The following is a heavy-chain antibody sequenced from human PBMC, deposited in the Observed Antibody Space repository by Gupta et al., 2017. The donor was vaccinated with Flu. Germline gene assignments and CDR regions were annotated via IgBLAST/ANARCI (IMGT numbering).Heavy chain of an antibody. CDR1: SISSYY. D-gene: IGHD5-12*01. CDR3: ARGDGYNYSFDY. V-gene: IGHV4-59*08. Sequence: SISSYYWSWIRQPPGKGLDWIGFIYYTGITNYNPSLKSRVTISIDTSKKQFSLRLGSVTAADTAVYYCARGDGYNYSFDYWGQGTLVTVSS. CDR2: IYYTGIT. J-gene: IGHJ4*02.